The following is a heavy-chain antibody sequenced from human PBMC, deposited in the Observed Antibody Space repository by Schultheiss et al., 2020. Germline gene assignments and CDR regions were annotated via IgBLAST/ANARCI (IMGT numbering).Heavy chain of an antibody. CDR1: GGSISSSSYY. CDR3: ARHELGAFDY. J-gene: IGHJ4*02. V-gene: IGHV4-39*01. CDR2: IYYSGST. D-gene: IGHD3-16*01. Sequence: SETLSLTCTVSGGSISSSSYYWGWIRQPPGKGLEWIGYIYYSGSTYYNPSLKSRVTISVDTSKNQFSLKLSSVTAADTAVYYCARHELGAFDYWGQGTLVTVSS.